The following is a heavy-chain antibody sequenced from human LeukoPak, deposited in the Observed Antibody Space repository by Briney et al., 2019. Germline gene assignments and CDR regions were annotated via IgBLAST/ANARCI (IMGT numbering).Heavy chain of an antibody. CDR3: ARGTEKQQVVRYYYYFYMDV. CDR1: GFTFSSYA. J-gene: IGHJ6*03. Sequence: PGGSLRLSCAASGFTFSSYAMNWVRQAPGKGLEWVSSISSGSSYMYYADSVKGRFTISRDNAKNSLYLQMNSLRAEDTAVYYCARGTEKQQVVRYYYYFYMDVWGKGTTVTISS. D-gene: IGHD6-13*01. V-gene: IGHV3-21*01. CDR2: ISSGSSYM.